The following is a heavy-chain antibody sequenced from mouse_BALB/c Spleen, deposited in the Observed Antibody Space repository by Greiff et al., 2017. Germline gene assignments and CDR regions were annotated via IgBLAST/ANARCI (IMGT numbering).Heavy chain of an antibody. V-gene: IGHV3-8*02. CDR2: ISYSGST. CDR1: GDSITSGY. CDR3: AEGGSSYDYAMDY. Sequence: VQLQQSGPSLVKPSQTLSLTCSVTGDSITSGYWNWIRKFPGNKLEYMGYISYSGSTYYNPSLKSRISITRDTSKNQYYLQLNSVTTEDTATYYCAEGGSSYDYAMDYWGQGTSVTVSS. J-gene: IGHJ4*01. D-gene: IGHD1-1*01.